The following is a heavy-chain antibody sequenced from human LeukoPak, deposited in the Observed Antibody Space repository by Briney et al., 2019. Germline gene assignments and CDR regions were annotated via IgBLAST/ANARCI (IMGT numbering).Heavy chain of an antibody. CDR1: GFTFSSSN. CDR3: ARPYFKYSYGLAAPFDY. J-gene: IGHJ4*02. D-gene: IGHD5-18*01. V-gene: IGHV3-48*01. Sequence: GGSLRLSCAASGFTFSSSNMNWVRQAPGKGLEWISYISSRSNIIYYADSVKGRFTISRDNAKNSLYLQMSSLRAEDTAVYYCARPYFKYSYGLAAPFDYWGQGTLVTVSS. CDR2: ISSRSNII.